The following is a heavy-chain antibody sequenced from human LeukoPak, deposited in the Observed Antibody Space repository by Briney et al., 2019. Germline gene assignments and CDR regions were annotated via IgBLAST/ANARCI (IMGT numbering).Heavy chain of an antibody. J-gene: IGHJ4*02. CDR2: IYHSGST. CDR3: ARDQGGARDY. CDR1: DYYINNGYY. Sequence: SETLSLTCRVSDYYINNGYYWGWIRQPPGKGLEWIGSIYHSGSTYYNPSLKSRVTISVDTSKNQFSLKLSSVTAADTAVYYCARDQGGARDYWGQGTLVTVSS. D-gene: IGHD1-26*01. V-gene: IGHV4-38-2*02.